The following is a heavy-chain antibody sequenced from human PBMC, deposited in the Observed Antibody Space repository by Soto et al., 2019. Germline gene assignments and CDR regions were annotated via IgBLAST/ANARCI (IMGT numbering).Heavy chain of an antibody. J-gene: IGHJ5*02. D-gene: IGHD2-2*02. CDR1: GGSFSGCY. CDR3: ARGTPRVLVVPAAIQRRCLDP. CDR2: INHSGST. Sequence: PPETLSDTCAVYGGSFSGCYWSWIREPPGKGLEWIGEINHSGSTNYNPSLKSRVTISVDTSKNQFSLKLSSVTAADTAVYYCARGTPRVLVVPAAIQRRCLDPWGYGT. V-gene: IGHV4-34*01.